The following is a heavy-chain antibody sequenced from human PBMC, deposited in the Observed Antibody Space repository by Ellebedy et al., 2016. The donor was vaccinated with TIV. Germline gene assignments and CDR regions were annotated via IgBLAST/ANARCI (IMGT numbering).Heavy chain of an antibody. J-gene: IGHJ4*02. CDR3: AKEFSGGPS. Sequence: GESLKISXAASGFTFNNYAMNWVRQAPGKGLEWVSAISNSGGNTYYADSMKGRFTISRDNSKNTLYLQMNSLRAEDTAVYYCAKEFSGGPSWGQGTLVTVSS. CDR2: ISNSGGNT. CDR1: GFTFNNYA. V-gene: IGHV3-23*01. D-gene: IGHD2-15*01.